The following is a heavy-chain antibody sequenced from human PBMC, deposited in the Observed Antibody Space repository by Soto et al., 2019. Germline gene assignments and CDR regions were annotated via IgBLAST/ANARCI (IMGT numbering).Heavy chain of an antibody. D-gene: IGHD4-17*01. CDR3: AKDYDYGDYLGPLNY. CDR1: GFTFSSYA. Sequence: PGGSLRLSCAASGFTFSSYAMSWVRQAPGKGLEWVSAISGSGGSTYYADSVKGRFTISRDNSKNTLYLQMNSLRAEDTAVYYCAKDYDYGDYLGPLNYWGQGTLVTVSS. J-gene: IGHJ4*02. V-gene: IGHV3-23*01. CDR2: ISGSGGST.